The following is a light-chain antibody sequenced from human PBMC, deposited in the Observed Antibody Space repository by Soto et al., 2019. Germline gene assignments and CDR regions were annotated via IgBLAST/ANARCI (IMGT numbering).Light chain of an antibody. J-gene: IGLJ2*01. CDR1: SSDVGGYNY. CDR3: SSFAGNNNVV. CDR2: EVS. Sequence: QSVLTQPPSASGSPGQSVTISCTGTSSDVGGYNYVSWYQQHPGKAPKLMISEVSKRPSGVPDRFSGSKSGNTASLTVSGLQAEDEAHYYCSSFAGNNNVVFGGGTKLTVL. V-gene: IGLV2-8*01.